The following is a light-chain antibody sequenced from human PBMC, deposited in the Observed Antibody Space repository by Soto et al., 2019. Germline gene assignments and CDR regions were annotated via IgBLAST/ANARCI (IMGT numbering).Light chain of an antibody. CDR3: PQYNNWPQP. V-gene: IGKV3-15*01. Sequence: EIVMTQSPATLSVSPGERATLSCRASQSVSRNLAWYQQNPGQAPRLLIYGASTRATGIPARFSGSGSGTEFTLTISSLQSEDFVVYYCPQYNNWPQPFGQGTKLEIK. CDR1: QSVSRN. CDR2: GAS. J-gene: IGKJ1*01.